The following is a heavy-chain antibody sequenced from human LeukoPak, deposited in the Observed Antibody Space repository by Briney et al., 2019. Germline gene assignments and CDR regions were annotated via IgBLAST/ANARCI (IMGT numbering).Heavy chain of an antibody. V-gene: IGHV1-2*02. D-gene: IGHD4-17*01. J-gene: IGHJ6*02. CDR1: GYTVTGYY. CDR3: ARVGGATVTTDYYYYGMDV. CDR2: INPNSGGT. Sequence: ASVKVSCKASGYTVTGYYMHWVRQAPGQGLEWMGWINPNSGGTNYAQKFQGRVTMTRDTSISTAYMELSRLRSDDTAVYYCARVGGATVTTDYYYYGMDVWGQGTTVTVSS.